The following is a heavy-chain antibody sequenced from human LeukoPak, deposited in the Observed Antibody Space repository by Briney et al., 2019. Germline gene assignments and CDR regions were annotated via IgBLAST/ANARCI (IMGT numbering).Heavy chain of an antibody. CDR1: GDSIGSTNYY. D-gene: IGHD6-13*01. J-gene: IGHJ4*02. Sequence: SETLSLTCTVSGDSIGSTNYYWALVRQPPGKGLEWLGSIFYSGSTYYNPSLKSRVTISVDTSKNQFSLHLYSVTAADTATYYCARRRITYSNSFFAYWGQGTLVTVSS. CDR3: ARRRITYSNSFFAY. CDR2: IFYSGST. V-gene: IGHV4-39*01.